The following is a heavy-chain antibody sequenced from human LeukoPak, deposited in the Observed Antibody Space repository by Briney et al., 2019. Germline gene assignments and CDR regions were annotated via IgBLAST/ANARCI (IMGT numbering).Heavy chain of an antibody. CDR3: AGQYSYDSRGFDY. J-gene: IGHJ4*02. Sequence: PGGSLRLSCAASGFTFSSYEMNWVRQAPGKGLEWVSYISSSSSPIYYADSVKGRFTISRDNAKNSLYLQMNSLRADDTAVYYCAGQYSYDSRGFDYWGQGTLVTVSS. CDR2: ISSSSSPI. D-gene: IGHD3-22*01. V-gene: IGHV3-48*01. CDR1: GFTFSSYE.